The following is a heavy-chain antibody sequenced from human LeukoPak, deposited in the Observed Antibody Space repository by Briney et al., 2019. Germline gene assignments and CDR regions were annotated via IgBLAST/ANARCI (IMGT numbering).Heavy chain of an antibody. CDR3: ASRGYDFWSGYYLYYGMDV. D-gene: IGHD3-3*01. J-gene: IGHJ6*02. CDR1: GYTFTSYA. V-gene: IGHV1-8*02. Sequence: ASVTVSCKASGYTFTSYAMNWVRQATGQGLEWMGWMNPNSGNTGYAQKFQGRVTMTRNTSISTAYMELSSLRSEDTAVYYCASRGYDFWSGYYLYYGMDVWGQGTTVTVSS. CDR2: MNPNSGNT.